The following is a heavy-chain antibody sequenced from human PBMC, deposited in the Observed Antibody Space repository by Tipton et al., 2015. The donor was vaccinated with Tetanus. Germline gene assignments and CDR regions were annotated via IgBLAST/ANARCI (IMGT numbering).Heavy chain of an antibody. CDR3: ARDQGSTVLFLEYGMDV. J-gene: IGHJ6*02. V-gene: IGHV4-39*02. D-gene: IGHD4-11*01. CDR2: IYYSGST. CDR1: GGSISSSSYY. Sequence: TLSLTCTVSGGSISSSSYYWGWIRQPPGKGLEWIGSIYYSGSTYYNPSLKSRVTISVDTSKNQFSLKLSSVTAADTAVYYCARDQGSTVLFLEYGMDVWGQGTTVTVSS.